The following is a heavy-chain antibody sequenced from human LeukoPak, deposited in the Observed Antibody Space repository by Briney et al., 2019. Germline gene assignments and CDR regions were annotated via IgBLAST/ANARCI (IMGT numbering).Heavy chain of an antibody. Sequence: PSETLSLTCTVSGGSISSGSYYWRWIRQPAGKGLEWIGRIYTSGSTNYNPSLKSRVTISVYTAKNQFSLKLSSVTAADTAVYYCARHATSIWFGKYNWFDPWGQGTLVTVSS. V-gene: IGHV4-61*02. CDR1: GGSISSGSYY. CDR2: IYTSGST. CDR3: ARHATSIWFGKYNWFDP. D-gene: IGHD3-10*01. J-gene: IGHJ5*02.